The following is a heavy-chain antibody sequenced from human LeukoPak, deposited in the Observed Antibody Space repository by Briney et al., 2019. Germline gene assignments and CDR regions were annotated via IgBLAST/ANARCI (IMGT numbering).Heavy chain of an antibody. D-gene: IGHD3-22*01. V-gene: IGHV3-21*01. J-gene: IGHJ4*02. CDR2: ISSSSSYI. Sequence: AGGSLRLSCAASGFTFSTYWMNWYRQAPGKGLEWVSSISSSSSYIYYADSVKGRFTISRDNAKNSLYLQMNSLRAEDTAVYYCARDSYDSSGYYPIDYWGQGTLVTVSS. CDR3: ARDSYDSSGYYPIDY. CDR1: GFTFSTYW.